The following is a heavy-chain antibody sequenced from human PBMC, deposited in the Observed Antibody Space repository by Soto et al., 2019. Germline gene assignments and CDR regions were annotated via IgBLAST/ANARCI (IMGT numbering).Heavy chain of an antibody. D-gene: IGHD6-13*01. CDR3: VKRIVASGFDF. J-gene: IGHJ2*01. CDR2: ISGSGGST. Sequence: EVQLLESGGGLVQPGGSLRLSCAASGFTFSSYTMSWVRQAPGNGPEWVSAISGSGGSTYYADSVKGRFTVSRDNSKNTLNLQMNSLRAEDTAVYYCVKRIVASGFDFWGRGTLVTVSS. CDR1: GFTFSSYT. V-gene: IGHV3-23*01.